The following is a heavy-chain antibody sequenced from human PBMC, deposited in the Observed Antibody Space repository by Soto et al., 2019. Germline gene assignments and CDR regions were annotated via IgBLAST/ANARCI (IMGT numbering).Heavy chain of an antibody. CDR2: IYYSGST. CDR3: ARSRGGYFDY. J-gene: IGHJ4*02. V-gene: IGHV4-59*01. D-gene: IGHD3-10*01. Sequence: QVQLQESGPGLVKPSETLSLTCTVSGDSISSYYWSWIRQPPGKGLEWIGYIYYSGSTNYNPSHKSRVTIAVDTAKNQFSLKLSSVTAADTAVYYCARSRGGYFDYWGQGTLVTVSS. CDR1: GDSISSYY.